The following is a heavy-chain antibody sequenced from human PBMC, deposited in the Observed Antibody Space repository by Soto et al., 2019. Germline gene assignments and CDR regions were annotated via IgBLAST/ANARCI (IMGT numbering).Heavy chain of an antibody. J-gene: IGHJ5*02. Sequence: SQIPSLTCAISGDSVSSKSAAWNWIRQSPSRGLDWLGRTYYRSKWYNDYAVSVKSRITINPDTSKNQFSLTLNSVTAADTAIYYCVRHSGRQTPGYFYGWFGPWGQGTLVTVS. CDR1: GDSVSSKSAA. V-gene: IGHV6-1*01. D-gene: IGHD3-22*01. CDR3: VRHSGRQTPGYFYGWFGP. CDR2: TYYRSKWYN.